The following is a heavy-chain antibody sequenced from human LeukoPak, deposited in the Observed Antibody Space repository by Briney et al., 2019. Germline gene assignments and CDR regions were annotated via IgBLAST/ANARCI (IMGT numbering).Heavy chain of an antibody. CDR1: GFIFSDYY. J-gene: IGHJ3*02. CDR3: ARGGYYDAFDI. D-gene: IGHD1-26*01. CDR2: ISSSSSYT. Sequence: GGSLRLSRAASGFIFSDYYMSWIRQAPGKGLEWVSYISSSSSYTKYADSVKGRFTISRDNAKNSLYLQMNSLRAEDTAVYYCARGGYYDAFDIWGQGTMVTVSS. V-gene: IGHV3-11*06.